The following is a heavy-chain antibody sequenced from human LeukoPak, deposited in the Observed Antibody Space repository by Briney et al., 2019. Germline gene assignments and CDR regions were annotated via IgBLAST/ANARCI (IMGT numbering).Heavy chain of an antibody. V-gene: IGHV5-51*01. CDR1: GYSFTSYW. J-gene: IGHJ6*03. CDR2: IYPGDSDT. CDR3: ARSSSTSWSYYYYYMDV. D-gene: IGHD2-2*01. Sequence: GESLKISCKGSGYSFTSYWIGWVRQMPGKGLEWMGIIYPGDSDTRYSPSFQGQATISADKSISTAYLQWSSLKASDTAMYYCARSSSTSWSYYYYYMDVWGKGTTVTVSS.